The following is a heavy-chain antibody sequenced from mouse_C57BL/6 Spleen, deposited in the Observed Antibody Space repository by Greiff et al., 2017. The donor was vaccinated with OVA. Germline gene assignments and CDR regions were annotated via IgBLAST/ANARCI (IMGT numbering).Heavy chain of an antibody. V-gene: IGHV1-61*01. CDR1: GYTFTSYW. D-gene: IGHD4-1*01. CDR3: ARKRLGDWYFDV. Sequence: QVQLQQPGAELVRPGSSVKLSCKASGYTFTSYWMDWVKQRPGQGLEWIGNIYPSDSETHYNQKFKDKATLTVDKYYSTAYMQLSSLTSEDSAVYYSARKRLGDWYFDVGGTGTTVTVSS. J-gene: IGHJ1*03. CDR2: IYPSDSET.